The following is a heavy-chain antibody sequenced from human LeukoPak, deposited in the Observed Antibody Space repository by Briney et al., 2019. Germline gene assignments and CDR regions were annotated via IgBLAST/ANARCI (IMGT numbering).Heavy chain of an antibody. V-gene: IGHV1-2*02. D-gene: IGHD2-2*01. J-gene: IGHJ4*02. CDR2: INPNSGGT. CDR1: GYTFTGYY. CDR3: ARDCSSTSCSLDY. Sequence: ASVKVSCKASGYTFTGYYMHWVRQAPGQGLEWMGWINPNSGGTNYAQKFQGRVTTTRDTSISTAYMELSRLRSDDTAVYYCARDCSSTSCSLDYWGQGTLVTVSS.